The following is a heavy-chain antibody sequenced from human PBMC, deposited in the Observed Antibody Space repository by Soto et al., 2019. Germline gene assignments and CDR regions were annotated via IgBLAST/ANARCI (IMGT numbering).Heavy chain of an antibody. CDR2: INSNSGAI. Sequence: GGSLRLSCAASGFIFSDYSMNWVRQAPGKGLEWVASINSNSGAIFYGDSVKGRFTISRDNSKNTLYLQMNSLRAEDTAVYYCAKQTTRASIRGAFDIWGQGTMVTVSS. CDR1: GFIFSDYS. V-gene: IGHV3-21*04. CDR3: AKQTTRASIRGAFDI. J-gene: IGHJ3*02. D-gene: IGHD3-10*01.